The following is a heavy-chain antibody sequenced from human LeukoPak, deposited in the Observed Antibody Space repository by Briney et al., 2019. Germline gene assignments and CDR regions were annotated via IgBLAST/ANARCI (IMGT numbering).Heavy chain of an antibody. V-gene: IGHV4-61*01. CDR2: IYYSGST. CDR1: GYSISSGYY. D-gene: IGHD3-3*01. J-gene: IGHJ6*03. CDR3: ATTPITIFGVAYFYMDV. Sequence: PSETMSLTCSVSGYSISSGYYWGWIRQPPGKGLEWIGYIYYSGSTNYNPSLKSRVTISVDTSKNQFSLKLSSVTAADTAVYYCATTPITIFGVAYFYMDVWGKGTTVTVSS.